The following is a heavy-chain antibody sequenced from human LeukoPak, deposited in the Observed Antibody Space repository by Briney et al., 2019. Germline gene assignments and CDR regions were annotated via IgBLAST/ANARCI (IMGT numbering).Heavy chain of an antibody. Sequence: GGSLRLSCAASGFTVSSNYMSWVRQAPGKGLEWVSAISGSGGSTYYADSVKGRFTISRDNSKNTVYLQMNSLRDDDTAIYYCAKVAAVAGKYFQHWGQGTLVSVSS. V-gene: IGHV3-23*01. CDR1: GFTVSSNY. CDR3: AKVAAVAGKYFQH. D-gene: IGHD6-19*01. CDR2: ISGSGGST. J-gene: IGHJ1*01.